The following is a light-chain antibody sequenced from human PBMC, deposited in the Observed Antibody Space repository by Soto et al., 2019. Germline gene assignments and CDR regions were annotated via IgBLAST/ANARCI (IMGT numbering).Light chain of an antibody. CDR2: DVI. CDR1: SSDVGAYIY. J-gene: IGLJ1*01. Sequence: QSVVTQPRSVSGSPGQSVTFSCTGTSSDVGAYIYVSWYQQHPGKAPKLIIYDVIKRPSGVPDRFSGSKSGNTASLTISGLQAEDEAGYYCCSYAGSYTHVFGTGTKVTVL. CDR3: CSYAGSYTHV. V-gene: IGLV2-11*01.